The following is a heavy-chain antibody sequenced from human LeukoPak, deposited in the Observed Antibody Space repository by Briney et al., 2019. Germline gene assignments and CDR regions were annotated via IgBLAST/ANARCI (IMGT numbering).Heavy chain of an antibody. CDR2: IYYNVSI. V-gene: IGHV4-59*01. J-gene: IGHJ4*01. D-gene: IGHD6-19*01. CDR3: ARGGSSGWYYHFDY. Sequence: SETLSLTCTVSGGCISSYYWSWIRQPPGKGLEWIGYIYYNVSINHNPSLKSRVIISVDTSKNQFSLKLSAVTAADTAVYSCARGGSSGWYYHFDYWGQGTLVTVSS. CDR1: GGCISSYY.